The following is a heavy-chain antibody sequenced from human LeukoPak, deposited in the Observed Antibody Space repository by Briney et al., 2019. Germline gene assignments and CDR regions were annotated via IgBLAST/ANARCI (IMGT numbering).Heavy chain of an antibody. D-gene: IGHD3-10*01. CDR2: ISAYNGNT. Sequence: ASVKVSCKASGYTFTSYGISWVRQAPGQGLEWMGWISAYNGNTNYAQKLQGRVTMTTDTSTSIAYMELRSLRSDDTAVHYCARDRRYGSGIRYYYYYMDVWGKGPTVTISS. J-gene: IGHJ6*03. CDR3: ARDRRYGSGIRYYYYYMDV. CDR1: GYTFTSYG. V-gene: IGHV1-18*01.